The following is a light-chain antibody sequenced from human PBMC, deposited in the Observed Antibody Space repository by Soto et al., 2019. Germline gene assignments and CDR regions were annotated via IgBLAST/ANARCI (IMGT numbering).Light chain of an antibody. J-gene: IGKJ2*01. V-gene: IGKV4-1*01. CDR2: WAS. CDR3: QQCYNTPYT. Sequence: DIVMTQSPDSLAVSLGERATINCKSSQSVLYSSNNKNYLAWYQQKPGQPPKLLIYWASTRESGVPDRFSGSGSGTDFTLTISSLQAEDVAVYYCQQCYNTPYTFGQGTKVDNK. CDR1: QSVLYSSNNKNY.